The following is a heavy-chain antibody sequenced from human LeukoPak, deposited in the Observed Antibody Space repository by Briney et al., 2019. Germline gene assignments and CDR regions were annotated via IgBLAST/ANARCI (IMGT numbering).Heavy chain of an antibody. CDR2: IYGDGTT. J-gene: IGHJ6*03. V-gene: IGHV3-53*01. CDR3: ARVNRLTGTHYYYMDV. Sequence: GGSLRLSCAVSGLSSNYMSWVRQAPGKGLEWVSVIYGDGTTHYADSVKGRFTISRDSSKNTLYLQMTSLRDEDTAVFFCARVNRLTGTHYYYMDVWDKGTTVTVSS. CDR1: GLSSNY. D-gene: IGHD1-20*01.